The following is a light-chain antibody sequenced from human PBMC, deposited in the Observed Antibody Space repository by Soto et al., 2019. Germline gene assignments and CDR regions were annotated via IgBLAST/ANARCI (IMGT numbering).Light chain of an antibody. CDR2: EAS. Sequence: EMQMTQSPSTLSASVGDRVTITCRASQSINRWLAWYQHKPGKAPALLIYEASSLESGVPSGFSGSGFGTEFTLTISSLQPDDFATYYCQQYNRYRTFGQGTKVDIK. CDR3: QQYNRYRT. V-gene: IGKV1-5*03. CDR1: QSINRW. J-gene: IGKJ1*01.